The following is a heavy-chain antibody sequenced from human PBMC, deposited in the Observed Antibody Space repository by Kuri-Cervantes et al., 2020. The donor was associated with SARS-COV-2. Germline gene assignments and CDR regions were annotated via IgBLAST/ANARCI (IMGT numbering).Heavy chain of an antibody. J-gene: IGHJ5*02. V-gene: IGHV3-30*18. CDR1: GFTFSSYG. CDR2: ISYDGSNK. D-gene: IGHD2-2*01. CDR3: AKGGFVVVPAAIPKTRWFDP. Sequence: GESLKISCAASGFTFSSYGMHWARQAPGKGLEWVAVISYDGSNKYYADSVKGRFTISRDNSKNTLYLQMNSLRAEDTAVYYCAKGGFVVVPAAIPKTRWFDPWGQGTLVTVSS.